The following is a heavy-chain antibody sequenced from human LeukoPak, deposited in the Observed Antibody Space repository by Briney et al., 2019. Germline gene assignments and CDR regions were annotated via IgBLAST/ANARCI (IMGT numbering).Heavy chain of an antibody. CDR2: IYYSGST. Sequence: PSETLSLTCTVSGGSIRSSNHYWGWIRQPPGKGLEWIGSIYYSGSTYYNPSLKSRVTIPVDTSKNQFSLKLSSVTAADTAVYYCARVLPYCGGDCYPGTFDYWGQGTLVTVSS. D-gene: IGHD2-21*02. CDR3: ARVLPYCGGDCYPGTFDY. CDR1: GGSIRSSNHY. V-gene: IGHV4-39*01. J-gene: IGHJ4*02.